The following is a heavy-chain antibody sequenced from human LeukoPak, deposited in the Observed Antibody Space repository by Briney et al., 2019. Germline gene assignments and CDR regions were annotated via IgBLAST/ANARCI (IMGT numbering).Heavy chain of an antibody. CDR2: INPSGGST. J-gene: IGHJ4*02. D-gene: IGHD2-8*01. CDR3: AREDCTNSVCYGGTVDY. V-gene: IGHV1-46*01. CDR1: GYTFTSYY. Sequence: GASVKVSCKASGYTFTSYYMHWVRQAPGQGLEWMGIINPSGGSTSYAQKFQGRVTMTGDTSTSTVYMELSSLRSEDTAVYYCAREDCTNSVCYGGTVDYWGQGTLVTVSS.